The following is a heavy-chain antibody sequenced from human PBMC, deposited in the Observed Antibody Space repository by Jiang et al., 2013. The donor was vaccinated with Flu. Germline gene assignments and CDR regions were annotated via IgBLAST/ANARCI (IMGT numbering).Heavy chain of an antibody. CDR3: ARTRGGITVAGTGTAFDI. J-gene: IGHJ3*02. CDR2: TYYRSKWYN. Sequence: SQTLSLTCAISGDRVSSSSAAWNWIRQSPSGGLEWLGRTYYRSKWYNDYAVSVKSRITVNPDTSKNQFSLQLNSVTPEDTAVYYCARTRGGITVAGTGTAFDIWGQGTMVTVSS. CDR1: GDRVSSSSAA. D-gene: IGHD6-19*01. V-gene: IGHV6-1*01.